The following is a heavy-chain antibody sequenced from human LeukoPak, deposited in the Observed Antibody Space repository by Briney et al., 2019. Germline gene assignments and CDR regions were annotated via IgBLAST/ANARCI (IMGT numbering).Heavy chain of an antibody. CDR2: VHSSGNT. D-gene: IGHD3-22*01. CDR1: GSSIGDDY. CDR3: ARQSGNYFIDYFDY. J-gene: IGHJ4*02. Sequence: SETLSLTCTVSGSSIGDDYWSWIRQPPGKAPEWVGYVHSSGNTNYNPSLKSRVTITVDTSKNQFSLRLTSVTAADTAVYFCARQSGNYFIDYFDYWGQGTLFTASS. V-gene: IGHV4-59*08.